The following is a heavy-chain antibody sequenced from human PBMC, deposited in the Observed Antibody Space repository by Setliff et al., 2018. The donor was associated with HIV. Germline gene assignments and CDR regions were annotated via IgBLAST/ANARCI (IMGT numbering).Heavy chain of an antibody. J-gene: IGHJ3*01. CDR3: ARYDGGYNYAEAFDV. D-gene: IGHD3-16*01. CDR2: IGPYNGRT. CDR1: GYMFIAYG. V-gene: IGHV1-18*01. Sequence: ASVKVSCKPSGYMFIAYGMSWVRRAPGQGLEWMGWIGPYNGRTEYAQEFQGRVSLTIDASASTAYMELRSLRSDDTAVYYCARYDGGYNYAEAFDVWGQGTMVTVSS.